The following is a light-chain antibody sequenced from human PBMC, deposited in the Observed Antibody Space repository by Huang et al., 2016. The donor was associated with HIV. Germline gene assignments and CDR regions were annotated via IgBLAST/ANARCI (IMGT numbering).Light chain of an antibody. V-gene: IGKV3-15*01. CDR3: QQYNNWPPNT. Sequence: EIVMTQSPATLSMSPGERATLSCSASQSVGSSLAWYQQKPGQAPRLLVYGASTRAYGIPARFSGSGSGTEFTLTISSLQSEDFAVYYCQQYNNWPPNTFGQGTKLEIK. J-gene: IGKJ2*01. CDR1: QSVGSS. CDR2: GAS.